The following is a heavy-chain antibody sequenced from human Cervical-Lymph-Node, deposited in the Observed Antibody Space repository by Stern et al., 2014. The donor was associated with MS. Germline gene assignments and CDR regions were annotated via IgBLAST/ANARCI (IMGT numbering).Heavy chain of an antibody. V-gene: IGHV1-69*06. D-gene: IGHD1-26*01. CDR1: GDTFSSYA. Sequence: QVQLVQSGAEVKKPGSSVKVSCKASGDTFSSYAFNWVRQVPGQGLEWMGGITPGFGTTSYAQKFQGRVTITADKSTNTAYMELMTLRSEDTAVYYCARGGGLVGYFDYWGQGTLVSVSS. J-gene: IGHJ4*02. CDR2: ITPGFGTT. CDR3: ARGGGLVGYFDY.